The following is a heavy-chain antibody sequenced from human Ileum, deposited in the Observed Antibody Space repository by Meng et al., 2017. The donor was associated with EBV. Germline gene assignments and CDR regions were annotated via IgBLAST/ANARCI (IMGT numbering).Heavy chain of an antibody. CDR2: INAYNGDT. D-gene: IGHD1-26*01. J-gene: IGHJ4*02. CDR3: ARVEVGITSGDY. V-gene: IGHV1-18*01. Sequence: QAQLVQSGGEVKKLXXXXKXSCKASGYTFTNYGITWVRQAPGQGLEWMGWINAYNGDTNYAQTLQGRVTMTTDTSTSTAYMELRSLRSDDTAVYYCARVEVGITSGDYWGQGTLVTVSS. CDR1: GYTFTNYG.